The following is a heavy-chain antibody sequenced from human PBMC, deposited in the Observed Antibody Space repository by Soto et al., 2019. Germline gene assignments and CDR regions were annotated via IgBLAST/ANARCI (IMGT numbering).Heavy chain of an antibody. CDR2: LVPVFGTP. CDR3: ARVSHFLSTGYYSDP. V-gene: IGHV1-69*01. J-gene: IGHJ5*02. CDR1: GGVFSNYA. Sequence: QVQLVQSGAEVKQPGSSVKVSCKASGGVFSNYALTWVRQAPGQGPEWVGGLVPVFGTPNYAPYFQCRVTVTADESTRTGSMGPTSLTSADTAIYCWARVSHFLSTGYYSDPWGQGTLVIVSS. D-gene: IGHD3-9*01.